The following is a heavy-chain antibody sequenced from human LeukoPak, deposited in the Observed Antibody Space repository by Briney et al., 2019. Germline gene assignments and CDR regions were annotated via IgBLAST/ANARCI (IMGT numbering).Heavy chain of an antibody. D-gene: IGHD2-15*01. J-gene: IGHJ4*02. CDR3: ARDRPGYCSGGSCYPCDY. V-gene: IGHV4-59*12. CDR1: GGSISDYY. CDR2: ISYSGST. Sequence: PSETLSLTCTVSGGSISDYYWSWIRQPPGKGLEWIGYISYSGSTNYNPSLKSRVTMSVDTSKNQFSLKLSSVTAADTAVYYCARDRPGYCSGGSCYPCDYWGQGTLVTVSS.